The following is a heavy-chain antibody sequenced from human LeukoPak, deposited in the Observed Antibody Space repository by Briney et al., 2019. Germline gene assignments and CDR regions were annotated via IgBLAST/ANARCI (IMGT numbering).Heavy chain of an antibody. CDR1: GFTFSSYA. CDR3: AKWDYDSSGYYDY. V-gene: IGHV3-23*01. J-gene: IGHJ4*02. Sequence: GGSLRLSCAASGFTFSSYAMSWVRQAPGKGLEWVSAISGSGGSTYYADSVKGRFTISRDKSKNTLYLQMNSLRAEDTAVYYCAKWDYDSSGYYDYWGQGTLVTVSS. CDR2: ISGSGGST. D-gene: IGHD3-22*01.